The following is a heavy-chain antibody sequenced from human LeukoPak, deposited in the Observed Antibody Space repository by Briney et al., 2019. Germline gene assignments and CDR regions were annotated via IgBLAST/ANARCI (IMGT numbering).Heavy chain of an antibody. CDR3: ARVQGFFGEPGWFDP. D-gene: IGHD3-10*01. V-gene: IGHV3-11*06. Sequence: GGSLRLSCAASAFTFSDYYMSWIRQAPGKGLEWVSYISSSSSYTNYADSVKGRFTISRDNAKNSLYLQMNSLRAEDTAVYYCARVQGFFGEPGWFDPWGQGTLVTVSS. CDR1: AFTFSDYY. CDR2: ISSSSSYT. J-gene: IGHJ5*02.